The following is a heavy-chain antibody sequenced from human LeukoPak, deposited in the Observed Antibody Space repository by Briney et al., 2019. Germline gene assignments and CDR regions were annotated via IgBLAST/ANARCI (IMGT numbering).Heavy chain of an antibody. CDR1: GLTFSSYS. D-gene: IGHD5-24*01. CDR2: ISSSSSTI. J-gene: IGHJ6*03. V-gene: IGHV3-48*01. Sequence: GGSLRLSCAASGLTFSSYSMNWVRQAPGKGLEWVSYISSSSSTIYYADSVKGRFTISRDNAKNSLYLQMNSLRAEDTAVYYCARDVQGRDGYNYDYYYYMDVWGRGTTVTVSS. CDR3: ARDVQGRDGYNYDYYYYMDV.